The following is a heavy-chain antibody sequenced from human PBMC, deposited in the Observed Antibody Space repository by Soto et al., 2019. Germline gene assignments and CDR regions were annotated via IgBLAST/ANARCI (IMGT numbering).Heavy chain of an antibody. J-gene: IGHJ3*02. CDR3: AREGSYCSGGSCYSPLAAFDI. CDR2: IYYSGST. Sequence: PSETLSLTCTVSGGSISSYYWSWIRQPPGKGLEWIGYIYYSGSTNYNPSLKNRVTISVDTSKNQFSLKLSSVTAADTAVYYCAREGSYCSGGSCYSPLAAFDIWGQGTMVTVSS. CDR1: GGSISSYY. D-gene: IGHD2-15*01. V-gene: IGHV4-59*01.